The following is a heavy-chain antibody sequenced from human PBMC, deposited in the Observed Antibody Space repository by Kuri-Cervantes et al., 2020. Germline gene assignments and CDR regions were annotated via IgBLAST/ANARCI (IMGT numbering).Heavy chain of an antibody. D-gene: IGHD6-19*01. J-gene: IGHJ4*02. Sequence: ASVKVSCKASGYTFTGYYMHWVRQAPGQGLEWMGWINPNSGGTNYAQKLQGRVTMTTDTSTSTAYMELRSLRSDDTAVYYCARDAQNSDWPYYFDYWGQGTLVTVSS. CDR3: ARDAQNSDWPYYFDY. CDR1: GYTFTGYY. V-gene: IGHV1-2*02. CDR2: INPNSGGT.